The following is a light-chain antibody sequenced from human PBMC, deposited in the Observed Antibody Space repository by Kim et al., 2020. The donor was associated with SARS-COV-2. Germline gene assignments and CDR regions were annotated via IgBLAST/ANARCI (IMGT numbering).Light chain of an antibody. CDR3: HVWDSSSDHVV. Sequence: APRKTARITGGGNNSGSKSVHWYQQKPGQAPVLVVYDDSDRPSGIPERFSGSNSGNTATLTISRVEAGDEADYYCHVWDSSSDHVVFGGGTQLTVL. CDR2: DDS. CDR1: NSGSKS. J-gene: IGLJ2*01. V-gene: IGLV3-21*03.